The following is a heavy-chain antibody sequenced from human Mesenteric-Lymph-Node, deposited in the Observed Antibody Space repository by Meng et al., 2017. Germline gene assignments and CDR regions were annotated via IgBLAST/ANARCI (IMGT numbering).Heavy chain of an antibody. CDR3: ARGRYASVGFDY. V-gene: IGHV3-48*03. CDR2: ISSSGSTI. J-gene: IGHJ4*02. CDR1: GFTFSSYE. D-gene: IGHD2-2*01. Sequence: FCAASGFTFSSYEMNWVRQAPGKGLEWVSYISSSGSTIYYADSVKGRFTISRDNAKNSLYLQMNSLRAEDTAVYYCARGRYASVGFDYWGQGTLVTVSS.